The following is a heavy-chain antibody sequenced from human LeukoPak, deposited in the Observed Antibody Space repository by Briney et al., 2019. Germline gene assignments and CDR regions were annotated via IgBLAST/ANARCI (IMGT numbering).Heavy chain of an antibody. J-gene: IGHJ4*02. CDR1: GFIFSSYA. Sequence: PGGSLSLSCEASGFIFSSYAMSWVRQAPGKGLEWVSAISGSGGSTYYADSVKGRFTISRDNSKNTLYLQMNSLRAEDTAVYYCAKDEDTALVNYFDYWGQGTLVTVSS. CDR3: AKDEDTALVNYFDY. V-gene: IGHV3-23*01. D-gene: IGHD5-18*01. CDR2: ISGSGGST.